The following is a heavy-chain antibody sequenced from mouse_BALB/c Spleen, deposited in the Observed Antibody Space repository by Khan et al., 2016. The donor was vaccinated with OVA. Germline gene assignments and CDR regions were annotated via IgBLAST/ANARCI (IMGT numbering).Heavy chain of an antibody. V-gene: IGHV5-6*01. Sequence: EVQLEESGGDLVKPGGSLKLSCAASGFTFSTYDMSWVRQTPDKSLEWVATISTGGSYTYYPASVKGRFTISRDTAKNTLYLQLSSLTSEDTAMFSCARLAYYYDSERFAYWGQGTLVTVSA. D-gene: IGHD1-1*01. CDR1: GFTFSTYD. J-gene: IGHJ3*01. CDR3: ARLAYYYDSERFAY. CDR2: ISTGGSYT.